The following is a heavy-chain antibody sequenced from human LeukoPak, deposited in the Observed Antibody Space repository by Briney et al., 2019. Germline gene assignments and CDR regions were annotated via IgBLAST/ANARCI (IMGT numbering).Heavy chain of an antibody. CDR3: ARGGTLAYYYYMDV. CDR2: INWNGGST. J-gene: IGHJ6*03. V-gene: IGHV3-20*04. D-gene: IGHD1-7*01. Sequence: PGGSLRLSCAASGFTFDDYGMSWVRQAPGKGLEWVSGINWNGGSTGYADSVKGRFTISRDNAKNSLYLQMNSLRAEDTALYYCARGGTLAYYYYMDVWGKGTTVTVSS. CDR1: GFTFDDYG.